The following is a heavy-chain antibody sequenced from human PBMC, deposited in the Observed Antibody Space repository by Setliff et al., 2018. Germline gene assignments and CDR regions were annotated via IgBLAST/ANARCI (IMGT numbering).Heavy chain of an antibody. D-gene: IGHD3-9*01. Sequence: PGGSLRLSCAASGFTFSGYSMNWVRQAPGKGLEWVSYISGSSHIISYADSVKGRFTISRDNSKNTLYLQMNSLRAEDTAVYYCAKDQPYYDILTGYYSGWYFDLWGRGTLVTVSS. CDR2: ISGSSHII. V-gene: IGHV3-48*01. CDR1: GFTFSGYS. J-gene: IGHJ2*01. CDR3: AKDQPYYDILTGYYSGWYFDL.